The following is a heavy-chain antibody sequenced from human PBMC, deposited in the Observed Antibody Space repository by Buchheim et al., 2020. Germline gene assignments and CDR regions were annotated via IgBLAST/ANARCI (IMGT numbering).Heavy chain of an antibody. CDR1: GASVTNDY. V-gene: IGHV4-59*02. J-gene: IGHJ4*01. CDR3: AKFSRPDSGDWYLDY. Sequence: QVQLQESGPGLVQPSETLSLTCSVSGASVTNDYWSWIRQPPGKGLDWIAYISNAGSTNYNPSLTSRVTISVDASKNQFSLKLSSVTAADTAVYYCAKFSRPDSGDWYLDYWGQGTL. CDR2: ISNAGST. D-gene: IGHD2-21*02.